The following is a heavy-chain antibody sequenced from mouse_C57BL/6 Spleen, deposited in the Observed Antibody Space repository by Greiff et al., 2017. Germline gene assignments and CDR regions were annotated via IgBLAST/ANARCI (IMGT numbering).Heavy chain of an antibody. CDR3: ARRYYDYDGYAMDY. Sequence: VQLQQPGAELVKPGASVKMSCKASGYTFTSYWITWVKRRPGQGLEWIGDIYPGSGSTNYNEKFKSKATLTVDTSSSTAYMQLSSLTSEDSAVYCCARRYYDYDGYAMDYWGQGTSVTVSS. V-gene: IGHV1-55*01. CDR2: IYPGSGST. D-gene: IGHD2-4*01. CDR1: GYTFTSYW. J-gene: IGHJ4*01.